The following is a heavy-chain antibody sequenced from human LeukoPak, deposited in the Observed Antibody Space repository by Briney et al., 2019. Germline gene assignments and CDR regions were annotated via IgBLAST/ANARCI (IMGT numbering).Heavy chain of an antibody. D-gene: IGHD1-26*01. Sequence: PGGSLRLSCAASGFTFDDYGMSWVRQAPGKGLEWVSGINWNGGSTGYADSVKGRFTISRDNSKNTLYLQMNSLRAEDTAVYYCAKGSVGASDWGQGTLVTVSS. J-gene: IGHJ4*02. CDR3: AKGSVGASD. CDR1: GFTFDDYG. CDR2: INWNGGST. V-gene: IGHV3-20*04.